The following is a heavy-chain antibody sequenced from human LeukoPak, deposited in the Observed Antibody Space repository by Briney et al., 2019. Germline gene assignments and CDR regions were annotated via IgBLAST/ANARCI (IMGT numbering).Heavy chain of an antibody. J-gene: IGHJ4*02. CDR2: VYFSGST. CDR3: ARHRGSGDYIDY. V-gene: IGHV4-4*07. CDR1: GGSISSYY. D-gene: IGHD3-3*01. Sequence: SETLSLTCTVSGGSISSYYWSWIRQPAGKGLEWIGRVYFSGSTNYNPSLKSRVTMSVDTSKNQFSLKLRSVTAADTAVYYCARHRGSGDYIDYWGQGTLVTVSS.